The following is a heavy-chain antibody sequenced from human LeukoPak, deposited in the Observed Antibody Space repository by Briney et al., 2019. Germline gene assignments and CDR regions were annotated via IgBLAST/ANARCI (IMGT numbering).Heavy chain of an antibody. CDR2: ISYSGST. CDR3: ARLTRVDVVATAPSFFDY. J-gene: IGHJ4*02. CDR1: GGSISSYY. Sequence: SETLSLTCTVSGGSISSYYWSWIRQPPGKGLEWIWYISYSGSTNYNPSLKSRVTISVDTSRNQFSLKLNSVTAADTAVYYCARLTRVDVVATAPSFFDYWGQGTPVTVSS. D-gene: IGHD5-12*01. V-gene: IGHV4-59*08.